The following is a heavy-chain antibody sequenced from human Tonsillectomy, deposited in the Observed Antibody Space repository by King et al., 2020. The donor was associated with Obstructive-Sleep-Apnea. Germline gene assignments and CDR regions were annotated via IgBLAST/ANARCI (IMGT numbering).Heavy chain of an antibody. CDR2: ICSRSSYI. CDR3: AGERYSGYDWFDP. J-gene: IGHJ5*02. D-gene: IGHD5-12*01. Sequence: VQLVESGGGLVKPGGSLRPSRAASGFTFSCYSMNWVRQAPGEGVEWVSSICSRSSYIYYADSVKGRFTISIDNAKNSPYLQMNSLRAEETAVYYCAGERYSGYDWFDPWGQGTLVTVSS. CDR1: GFTFSCYS. V-gene: IGHV3-21*01.